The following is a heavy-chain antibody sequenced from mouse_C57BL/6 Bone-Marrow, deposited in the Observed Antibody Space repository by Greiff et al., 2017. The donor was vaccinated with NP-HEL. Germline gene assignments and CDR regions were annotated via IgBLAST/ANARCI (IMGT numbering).Heavy chain of an antibody. CDR1: GFNIKDDY. Sequence: EVKLQESGAELVRPGASVKLSCTASGFNIKDDYMHWVKQRPEQGLEWIGWIDPENGDTEYASKFQGKATITADTSSNTAYLQLSSLTSEDSAVYYCARDYGSSYAMDYWGQGTSVTVSS. J-gene: IGHJ4*01. V-gene: IGHV14-4*01. D-gene: IGHD1-1*01. CDR2: IDPENGDT. CDR3: ARDYGSSYAMDY.